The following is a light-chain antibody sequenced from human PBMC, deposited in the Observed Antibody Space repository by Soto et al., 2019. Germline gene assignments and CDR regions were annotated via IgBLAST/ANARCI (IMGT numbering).Light chain of an antibody. Sequence: EIVLTQSPATLSLSPGERATLSCRAGPSVTNYLAWYQQKPSHPPRLRIYGAFNRAAGMPGRFSVSESETYFTLSISRREPEVFSVYYCQHLSNWRAFGGGTKGDI. J-gene: IGKJ4*01. CDR1: PSVTNY. CDR2: GAF. V-gene: IGKV3-11*01. CDR3: QHLSNWRA.